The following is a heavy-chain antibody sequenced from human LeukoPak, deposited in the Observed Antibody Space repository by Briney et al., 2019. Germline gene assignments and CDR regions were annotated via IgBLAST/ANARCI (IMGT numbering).Heavy chain of an antibody. Sequence: GGSLRLSCAASGFTFSSYAMTWVRQAPGKGLEWVSGISGSGSNTYYADSVKGRFTISRDNSKNTLYLQMNSLRAEDTAVYYCAKDLGGEGGSGFPGYWGQGTLVTVSS. D-gene: IGHD3-10*01. CDR1: GFTFSSYA. J-gene: IGHJ4*02. V-gene: IGHV3-23*01. CDR2: ISGSGSNT. CDR3: AKDLGGEGGSGFPGY.